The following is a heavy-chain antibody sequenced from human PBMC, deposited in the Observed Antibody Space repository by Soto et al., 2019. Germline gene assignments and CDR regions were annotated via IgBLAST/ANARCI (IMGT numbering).Heavy chain of an antibody. CDR2: IYHSGST. J-gene: IGHJ4*02. Sequence: QLQLQESGSGLVKPSQTLSLTCAVSGGSISSGGYSWSWIRQPPGKGLEWIGYIYHSGSTYYNPWQKNRVTQSDDRTQTKFSLKLSSVTAADPAVYYCASAGGLGAVAADYWGQGTLVTVSS. D-gene: IGHD6-19*01. V-gene: IGHV4-30-2*01. CDR3: ASAGGLGAVAADY. CDR1: GGSISSGGYS.